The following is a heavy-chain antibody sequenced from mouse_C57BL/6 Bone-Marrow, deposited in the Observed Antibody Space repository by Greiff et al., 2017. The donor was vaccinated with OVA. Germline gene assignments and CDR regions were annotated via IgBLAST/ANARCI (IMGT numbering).Heavy chain of an antibody. CDR3: ARMYDYPLGY. D-gene: IGHD2-4*01. Sequence: QVQLQQPGAELVKPGASVKLSCKASGYTFTSYWMQWVKQRPGQGLEWIGEIDPSDSYTNYNQKFKGKATLTVDTSSSTAYMQLSSLTSEDSAVYYCARMYDYPLGYWGQGTTLAVSS. J-gene: IGHJ2*01. CDR2: IDPSDSYT. CDR1: GYTFTSYW. V-gene: IGHV1-50*01.